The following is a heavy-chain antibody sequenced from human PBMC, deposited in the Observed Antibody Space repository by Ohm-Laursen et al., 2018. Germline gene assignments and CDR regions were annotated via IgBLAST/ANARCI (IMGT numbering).Heavy chain of an antibody. J-gene: IGHJ5*02. CDR1: GFTFGDYA. CDR2: IRSKAYGGTT. Sequence: SLRLSCAASGFTFGDYAMSWVRQAPGKGLEWVGFIRSKAYGGTTEYAASVKGRFTISRDDSKSIAYLQMNSLKTEDTAVYYCTRYTVTRGLDPWGQGTLVTVSS. D-gene: IGHD4-17*01. V-gene: IGHV3-49*04. CDR3: TRYTVTRGLDP.